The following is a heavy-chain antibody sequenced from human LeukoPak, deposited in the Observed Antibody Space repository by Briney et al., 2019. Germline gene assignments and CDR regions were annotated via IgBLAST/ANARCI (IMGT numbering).Heavy chain of an antibody. CDR2: IYHSGST. D-gene: IGHD6-19*01. Sequence: SETLSLTCTVSGYSISSGYYWGWIRQPPGKGLEWIGSIYHSGSTYYNPSLKSRVTISVDTSKNQFSLKLSPVTAADTAVYYCARDSPARDIAVAPYNWFDPWGQGTLVTVSS. CDR1: GYSISSGYY. J-gene: IGHJ5*02. V-gene: IGHV4-38-2*02. CDR3: ARDSPARDIAVAPYNWFDP.